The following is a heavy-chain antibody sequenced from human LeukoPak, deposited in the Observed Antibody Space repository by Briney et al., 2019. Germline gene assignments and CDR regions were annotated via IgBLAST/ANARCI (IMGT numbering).Heavy chain of an antibody. CDR3: ARGSAPYGSGSYAY. Sequence: ASVKVSCKASGYTFTSYGISWVRQAPGQGLEWMGWISAYNGNTNYAQKLQGRVTMTTDTSMSTAHMELRSLRSDDTAVYYCARGSAPYGSGSYAYWGQGTLVTVSS. J-gene: IGHJ4*02. CDR2: ISAYNGNT. CDR1: GYTFTSYG. D-gene: IGHD3-10*01. V-gene: IGHV1-18*01.